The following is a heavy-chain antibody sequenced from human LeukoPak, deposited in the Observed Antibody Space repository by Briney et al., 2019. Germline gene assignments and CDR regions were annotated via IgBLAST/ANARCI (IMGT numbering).Heavy chain of an antibody. J-gene: IGHJ3*02. Sequence: SQTLSLTCALSGDSVSSNSAAWNWIRQSPSRGLEWLGRTYYRSKWYNDYAVSVKSLITINPDTSKNQFSLQLNSVTPEDTAVYYCARASIAVARVAFDIWGQGTMVTVPS. CDR3: ARASIAVARVAFDI. V-gene: IGHV6-1*01. CDR2: TYYRSKWYN. CDR1: GDSVSSNSAA. D-gene: IGHD6-19*01.